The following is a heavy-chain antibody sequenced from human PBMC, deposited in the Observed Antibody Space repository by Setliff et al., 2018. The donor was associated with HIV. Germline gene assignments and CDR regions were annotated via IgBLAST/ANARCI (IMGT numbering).Heavy chain of an antibody. V-gene: IGHV1-18*01. CDR2: ISAYNGNT. CDR3: ARDSLLGFDP. CDR1: GYTFTSYG. Sequence: ASVKVSCKASGYTFTSYGISWVRQAPGQGLAWMGWISAYNGNTNYAQKLQGRVTMTTDPTTSTAYMELRRLRSEATAVYYCARDSLLGFDPWGQGTLVTVSS. J-gene: IGHJ5*02. D-gene: IGHD2-15*01.